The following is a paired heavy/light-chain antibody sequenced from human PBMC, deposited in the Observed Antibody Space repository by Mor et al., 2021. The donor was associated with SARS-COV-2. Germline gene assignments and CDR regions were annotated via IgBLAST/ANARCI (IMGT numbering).Light chain of an antibody. CDR1: QSLLHSNGYNY. J-gene: IGKJ1*01. CDR3: MQALQTPPT. CDR2: LGS. Sequence: DIVMTQSPLSLPVTPGEPASISCRSSQSLLHSNGYNYLDWYLQKPGQSPQLLIFLGSNRASGVPDRFSGSGSGTDFTLKISRVEAEDVGVYYCMQALQTPPTFGQGTKVESK. V-gene: IGKV2-28*01.
Heavy chain of an antibody. D-gene: IGHD4-17*01. Sequence: EVQLVESGGGLVKPGGSLRLSCAASGFTFSNAWMSWVRQAPGKGLEWVGRIKTKTDGGTTDYAAPVKGRFTLSRDDSKNTLYLQINSLKTEDTALYYCTTDLNPIRDYGDYYWFDPWGQGTLVTVSS. J-gene: IGHJ5*02. CDR2: IKTKTDGGTT. CDR1: GFTFSNAW. CDR3: TTDLNPIRDYGDYYWFDP. V-gene: IGHV3-15*01.